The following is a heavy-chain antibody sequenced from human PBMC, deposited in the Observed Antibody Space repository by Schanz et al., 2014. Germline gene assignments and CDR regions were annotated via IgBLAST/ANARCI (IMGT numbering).Heavy chain of an antibody. D-gene: IGHD3-10*01. CDR2: ISYDGSNK. CDR3: AKEMFYFGSRPGMDV. Sequence: EQLLESGGALVQPGGSLRLSCAASGFTFSSYGMHWVRQAPGKGLEWVAIISYDGSNKYYADSVKGRFTISRDNSKNTLYLQMNSLRAEDTAVYFCAKEMFYFGSRPGMDVWGQGTTVTVSS. J-gene: IGHJ6*02. CDR1: GFTFSSYG. V-gene: IGHV3-30*18.